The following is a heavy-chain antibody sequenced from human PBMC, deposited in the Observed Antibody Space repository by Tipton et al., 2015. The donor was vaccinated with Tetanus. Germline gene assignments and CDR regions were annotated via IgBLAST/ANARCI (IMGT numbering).Heavy chain of an antibody. Sequence: TLSLTCTVSGGSIRSYYWSWIRQPPEKGLEWIGHISYSGSTKYNSPLKSRVTISVDTSKNQFSLKLSSVTAADTDGYYCARQQRSRYGPGPDDSYSGMDFWGQGTPVTVSS. D-gene: IGHD1/OR15-1a*01. J-gene: IGHJ6*02. V-gene: IGHV4-59*01. CDR3: ARQQRSRYGPGPDDSYSGMDF. CDR1: GGSIRSYY. CDR2: ISYSGST.